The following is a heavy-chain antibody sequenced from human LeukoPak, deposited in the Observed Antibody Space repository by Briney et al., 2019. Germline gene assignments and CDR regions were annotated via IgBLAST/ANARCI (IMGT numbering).Heavy chain of an antibody. CDR1: GFTFGSFA. V-gene: IGHV3-23*01. CDR2: ISIITRST. J-gene: IGHJ4*02. CDR3: AKGSIAAPDSTFDA. Sequence: GGSVRLSCVASGFTFGSFAMSWVRQAPGKRLEWVSGISIITRSTFYADSVKGRFTISRDNSKNTLFLQMHSLRADDTALYYCAKGSIAAPDSTFDAWGQGTLVTVSS. D-gene: IGHD6-13*01.